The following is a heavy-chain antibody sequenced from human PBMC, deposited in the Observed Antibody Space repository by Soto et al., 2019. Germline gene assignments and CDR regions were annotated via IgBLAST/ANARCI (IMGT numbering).Heavy chain of an antibody. Sequence: GGSLRLSCAASGFTFSNAWMSWVRQAPGKGLEWVGRIKSKTDGGTTDYAAPVKGRFTISRDDSKNTLYLQMNSLKTEDTAVYYCTTIRHYVGDAFDIWGQGTMVTVSS. CDR1: GFTFSNAW. V-gene: IGHV3-15*01. J-gene: IGHJ3*02. CDR3: TTIRHYVGDAFDI. D-gene: IGHD3-16*01. CDR2: IKSKTDGGTT.